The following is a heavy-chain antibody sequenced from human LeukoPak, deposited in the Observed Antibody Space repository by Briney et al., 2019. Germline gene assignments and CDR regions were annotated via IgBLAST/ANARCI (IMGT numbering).Heavy chain of an antibody. CDR2: ISSSSSYI. J-gene: IGHJ4*02. D-gene: IGHD3-10*01. CDR3: ATLTITMVRGDRNDY. CDR1: GFTFSSYS. Sequence: GGSLRLSCAASGFTFSSYSMNWVRQAPGKGLEWVSSISSSSSYIYYADSVKGRFTISRDNAKNSLYLQMNSLRAEDTAVYYCATLTITMVRGDRNDYRGQGTLVTVSS. V-gene: IGHV3-21*01.